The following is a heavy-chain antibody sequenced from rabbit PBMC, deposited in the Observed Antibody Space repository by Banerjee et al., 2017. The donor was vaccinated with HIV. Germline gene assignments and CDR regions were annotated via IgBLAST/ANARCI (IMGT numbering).Heavy chain of an antibody. J-gene: IGHJ4*01. CDR3: ARDLHGSMTNYGDL. CDR2: IHSTSGTT. CDR1: AFSFSNTYY. D-gene: IGHD4-2*01. Sequence: QSLEESGGGLVQPEGSLTLTCTASAFSFSNTYYMSWVRQAPGKGLEWIACIHSTSGTTYYASWAKGRFTISRDNAQNTVSLQMTSLTAADTATYFCARDLHGSMTNYGDLWGPGTLVTVS. V-gene: IGHV1S40*01.